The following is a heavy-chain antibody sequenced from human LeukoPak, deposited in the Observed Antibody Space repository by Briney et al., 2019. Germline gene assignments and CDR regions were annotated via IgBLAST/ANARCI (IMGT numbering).Heavy chain of an antibody. CDR2: ISAYNGNT. CDR3: ARTNFDAGNVVVAAATPDPIPDWFDP. V-gene: IGHV1-18*01. CDR1: GYTFTSYG. Sequence: ASVKVSCKASGYTFTSYGISWVRQAPGQGLEWMGWISAYNGNTNYAQKLQGRVTMTTDTSTSTAYMELRSLRSDDTAVYYCARTNFDAGNVVVAAATPDPIPDWFDPWGQGTLVTVSS. J-gene: IGHJ5*02. D-gene: IGHD2-15*01.